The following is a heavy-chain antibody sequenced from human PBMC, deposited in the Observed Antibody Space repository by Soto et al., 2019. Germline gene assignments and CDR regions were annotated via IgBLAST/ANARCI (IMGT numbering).Heavy chain of an antibody. CDR3: PNTPENYYYGMDV. V-gene: IGHV1-69*12. CDR2: IIPIFGTA. Sequence: QVQLVQSGAEVKKPGSSVKVSCKASGGTFSSYAISWVRQAPGQGLEWMGGIIPIFGTADYAQKFQGRVTITADETTITAYVELSSLRSAHTAVYYCPNTPENYYYGMDVWGQGTTVTVSS. J-gene: IGHJ6*02. CDR1: GGTFSSYA.